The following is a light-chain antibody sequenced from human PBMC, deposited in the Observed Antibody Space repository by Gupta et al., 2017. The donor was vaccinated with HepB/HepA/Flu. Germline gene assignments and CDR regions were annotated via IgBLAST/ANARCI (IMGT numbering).Light chain of an antibody. Sequence: DIQMNQSPSTQSGSVGDRVTITCRASQSISSWLALYGHKPGKAPKHLIYKASSLESGVPTRFSGGGSGTEITLTISSLQPEDGTTYYCQRYNSYRTCGQETKVEIK. J-gene: IGKJ1*01. CDR1: QSISSW. V-gene: IGKV1-5*03. CDR2: KAS. CDR3: QRYNSYRT.